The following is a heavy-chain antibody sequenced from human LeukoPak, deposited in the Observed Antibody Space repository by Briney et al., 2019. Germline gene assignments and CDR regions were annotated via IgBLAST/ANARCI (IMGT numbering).Heavy chain of an antibody. V-gene: IGHV1-18*01. Sequence: ASVTVSCKASGYTFTSYGISWVRQAPGQGLEWMGWISAYNGNTNYAQKLQGRGTMTTDTATSTAYMELRSLKSDDAAVYYCARAPGIEVMDVWGKGTTVTVSS. D-gene: IGHD2-21*01. CDR3: ARAPGIEVMDV. CDR1: GYTFTSYG. CDR2: ISAYNGNT. J-gene: IGHJ6*04.